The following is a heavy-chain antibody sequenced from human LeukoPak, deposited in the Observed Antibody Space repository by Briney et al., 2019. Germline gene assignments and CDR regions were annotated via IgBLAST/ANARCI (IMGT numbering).Heavy chain of an antibody. J-gene: IGHJ4*02. CDR1: GYTFTSYA. CDR3: ARSTGGISAFDY. V-gene: IGHV1-2*04. Sequence: ASVKVSCKASGYTFTSYAMNWVRQAAGQGLEWMGWINPNSGGTNYAQKFQGWVTMTRDTSISTAYMELSRLRSDDTAVYYCARSTGGISAFDYWGQGTLVTVSS. CDR2: INPNSGGT. D-gene: IGHD4-11*01.